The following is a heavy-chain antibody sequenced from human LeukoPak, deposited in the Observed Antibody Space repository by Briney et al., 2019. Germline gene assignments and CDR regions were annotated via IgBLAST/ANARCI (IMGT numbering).Heavy chain of an antibody. D-gene: IGHD3-10*01. CDR1: GGSISSGSYY. Sequence: PSGTLSLTCTVSGGSISSGSYYWSWIRQPAGKGLEWIGRIYTSGSTNYNPSLKSRVTISVDTSKNQFSLKLSSVTAADTAVYYCASLVRGIMNWGQGTLVTVSS. V-gene: IGHV4-61*02. CDR3: ASLVRGIMN. CDR2: IYTSGST. J-gene: IGHJ4*02.